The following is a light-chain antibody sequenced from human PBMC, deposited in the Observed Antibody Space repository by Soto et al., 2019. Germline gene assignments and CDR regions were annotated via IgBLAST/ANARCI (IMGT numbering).Light chain of an antibody. CDR2: GAS. Sequence: EIVLTQSPGTLSLSPGERATLSCRASQSVSNNYLAWYQQNTGQAPRLLIYGASNRATGIPDRFSGSGSGTDFTLNISSLQSEDFAVYYCQQYNNWPPPWTFGQGTKGDIK. V-gene: IGKV3-20*01. CDR1: QSVSNNY. J-gene: IGKJ1*01. CDR3: QQYNNWPPPWT.